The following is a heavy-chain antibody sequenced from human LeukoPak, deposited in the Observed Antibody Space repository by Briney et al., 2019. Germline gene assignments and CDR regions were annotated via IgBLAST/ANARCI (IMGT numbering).Heavy chain of an antibody. CDR1: GFTFSNAW. CDR3: TTDVVGSPDYGDWYYFDY. CDR2: IKSKTDGGTT. Sequence: GGSVRLSCAASGFTFSNAWMSWVRQAPGKGLEWVGRIKSKTDGGTTDYAAPVKGRFTISRDDSKNTLYLQMNSLKTEDTAVYYCTTDVVGSPDYGDWYYFDYWGQGTLVTVSS. D-gene: IGHD4-17*01. V-gene: IGHV3-15*01. J-gene: IGHJ4*02.